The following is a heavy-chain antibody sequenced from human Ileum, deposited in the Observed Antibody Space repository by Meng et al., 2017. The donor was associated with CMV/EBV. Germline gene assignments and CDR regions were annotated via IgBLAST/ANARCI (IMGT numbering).Heavy chain of an antibody. J-gene: IGHJ4*02. CDR1: GFTLSNSV. D-gene: IGHD6-19*01. V-gene: IGHV3-23*03. Sequence: RSCAASGFTLSNSVMKWVRQNPGRGREWVSVIYSGGKTYYGDSVNGRFTISRDNSKNTLYLQMNSLRAEDTAVYYCAREGSGWSFDYWGQGTLVTSPQ. CDR2: IYSGGKT. CDR3: AREGSGWSFDY.